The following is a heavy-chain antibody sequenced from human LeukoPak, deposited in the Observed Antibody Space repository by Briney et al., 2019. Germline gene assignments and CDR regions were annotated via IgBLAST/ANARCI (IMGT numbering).Heavy chain of an antibody. Sequence: PSETLSLTCAVYGGSFSGYYWSWIRQPPGKGVEWIGEINHSGSTNYNPSLKSRGTISVDTSKSQFSLKLSSVTAADTAVYYCARHPEGDMVRGVTPNYYFAYWGQGTLVTVSS. CDR3: ARHPEGDMVRGVTPNYYFAY. V-gene: IGHV4-34*01. D-gene: IGHD3-10*01. CDR1: GGSFSGYY. J-gene: IGHJ4*02. CDR2: INHSGST.